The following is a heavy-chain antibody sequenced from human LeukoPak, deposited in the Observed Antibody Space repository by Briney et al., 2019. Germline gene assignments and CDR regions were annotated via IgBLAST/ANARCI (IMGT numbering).Heavy chain of an antibody. Sequence: SETLSLTCTVAGDSISGYYWSWLRQPPGKGLEWIGYISNNWRTDYNPSLKSRVTISADTAKNQFSLRLSSVTAADTAVYFCARDTPVGSTKRGFHYRGQGVLVTVAS. D-gene: IGHD1-26*01. CDR2: ISNNWRT. CDR3: ARDTPVGSTKRGFHY. CDR1: GDSISGYY. V-gene: IGHV4-59*01. J-gene: IGHJ4*02.